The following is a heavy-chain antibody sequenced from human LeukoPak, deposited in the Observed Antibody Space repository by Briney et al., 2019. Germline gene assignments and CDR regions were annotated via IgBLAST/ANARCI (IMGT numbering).Heavy chain of an antibody. CDR2: INTDGSST. J-gene: IGHJ4*02. V-gene: IGHV3-74*01. D-gene: IGHD3-3*01. Sequence: TGGSLRLSCAASGFTFSSYWMHWVRQAPGKGLVWVSRINTDGSSTSYADSVKGRFTISRDNAKNTLYLQMNSLRAEDTAVYYCARDYDFWSGYLFDYWGQGTLVTVSS. CDR3: ARDYDFWSGYLFDY. CDR1: GFTFSSYW.